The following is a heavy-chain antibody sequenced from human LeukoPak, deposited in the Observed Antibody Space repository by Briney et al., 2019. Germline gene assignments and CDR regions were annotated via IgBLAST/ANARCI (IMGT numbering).Heavy chain of an antibody. D-gene: IGHD3-3*01. Sequence: GGSLRLSCAASGFTFSSYGMQCVRQAPGERLGCVAFIRYDVSNKYYVDSVNGRFTISRDNSKNALYLQMNSLRAEDTAVYYCAKESSGIYYDFWSGPDAFDIWGQGTMVTVFS. CDR1: GFTFSSYG. J-gene: IGHJ3*02. CDR3: AKESSGIYYDFWSGPDAFDI. CDR2: IRYDVSNK. V-gene: IGHV3-30*02.